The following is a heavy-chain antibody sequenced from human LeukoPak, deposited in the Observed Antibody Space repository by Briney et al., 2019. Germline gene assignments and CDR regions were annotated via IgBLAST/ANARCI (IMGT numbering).Heavy chain of an antibody. CDR3: ARGSHYGSGSYYFDY. V-gene: IGHV4-59*01. J-gene: IGHJ4*02. D-gene: IGHD3-10*01. CDR1: GGSISSYY. Sequence: SETLSLTCTVSGGSISSYYWSWIRQPPGKGLEWIGYIYYSGSTNYNPSLKSRVTISVDTSKDQFSLKLSSVTAADTAVYYCARGSHYGSGSYYFDYWGQGTLVTVSS. CDR2: IYYSGST.